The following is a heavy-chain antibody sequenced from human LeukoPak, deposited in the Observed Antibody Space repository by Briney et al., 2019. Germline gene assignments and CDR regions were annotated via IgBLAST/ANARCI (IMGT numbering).Heavy chain of an antibody. CDR1: GFTFSSYA. D-gene: IGHD3-10*01. J-gene: IGHJ6*03. CDR3: ARVLSGRGSLYSYYYYMDV. V-gene: IGHV3-23*01. Sequence: PGGSLRLSCAASGFTFSSYAMSWVRQAPGKGLEWVSSASASGATTYYADSVKGRFTISRDNSKNTLYLQMNSLRAEDTAVYYCARVLSGRGSLYSYYYYMDVWGKGTTVTISS. CDR2: ASASGATT.